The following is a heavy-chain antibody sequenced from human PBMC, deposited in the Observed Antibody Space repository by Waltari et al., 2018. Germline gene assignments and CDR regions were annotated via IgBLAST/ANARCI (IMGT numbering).Heavy chain of an antibody. CDR2: INPNSGGT. CDR3: ARGSVVAALEAFDY. V-gene: IGHV1-2*02. J-gene: IGHJ4*02. Sequence: QVQLVQSGAEVKNPGSSVKVSCKASGGTFSSYAITWVRQAPGQGLEWMGWINPNSGGTNYAQKFQGRVTMTRDTSISTAYMELSRLRSDDTAVYYCARGSVVAALEAFDYWGQGTLVTVSS. CDR1: GGTFSSYA. D-gene: IGHD2-15*01.